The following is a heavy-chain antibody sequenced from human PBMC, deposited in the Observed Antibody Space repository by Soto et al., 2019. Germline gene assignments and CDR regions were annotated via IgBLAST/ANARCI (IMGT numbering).Heavy chain of an antibody. CDR1: GLIFSTYK. V-gene: IGHV3-74*01. CDR3: ARDTNGLHY. J-gene: IGHJ4*02. CDR2: ISTDGSIT. Sequence: GGSLRLSCAASGLIFSTYKRHWVRQAPGKGLVWVSRISTDGSITDYADSVKGRFTVSRDNAKNTLYLQMNSLRVDDTAVYYCARDTNGLHYWGQGTLVTVSS. D-gene: IGHD2-8*01.